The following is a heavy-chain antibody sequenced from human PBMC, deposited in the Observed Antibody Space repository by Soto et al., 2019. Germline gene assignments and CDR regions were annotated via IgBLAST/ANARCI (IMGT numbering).Heavy chain of an antibody. CDR2: IYNSGTT. CDR1: GGSITRGGYY. Sequence: QVQLQESGPGLVKPSETLSLTCTVSGGSITRGGYYWSWIRQHPGKGLEWIGYIYNSGTTYYNPCLKSRVTISVATSKNQFSLKLTSVTAADTAVYYCARDPAPWGQGTLVTVSS. V-gene: IGHV4-31*03. J-gene: IGHJ5*02. CDR3: ARDPAP.